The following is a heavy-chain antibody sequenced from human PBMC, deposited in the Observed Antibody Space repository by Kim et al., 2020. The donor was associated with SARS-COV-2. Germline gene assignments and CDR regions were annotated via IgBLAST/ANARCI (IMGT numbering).Heavy chain of an antibody. CDR2: IYYSGST. D-gene: IGHD5-12*01. CDR1: GGSISSYY. CDR3: ARVWAGRDGYNLYFDY. Sequence: SETLSLTCTVSGGSISSYYWSWIRQPPGKGLEWIGYIYYSGSTNYNPSLKSRVTISVDTSKNQFSLKLSSVTAADTAVYYCARVWAGRDGYNLYFDYWGQGTLVTVSS. J-gene: IGHJ4*02. V-gene: IGHV4-59*01.